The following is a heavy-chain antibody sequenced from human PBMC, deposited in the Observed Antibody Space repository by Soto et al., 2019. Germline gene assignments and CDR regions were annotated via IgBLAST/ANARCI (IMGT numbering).Heavy chain of an antibody. D-gene: IGHD3-10*01. CDR3: GTRPGGGGY. Sequence: EVQLVESGGGLIQPGGSLRLSCAVSGFTVSNNYMSWVRQAPGKGLEGVSVIYSGGYTAYGDSVKGRFTISRDNSKNTLYLKMNARGADAAAVFFCGTRPGGGGYWGQGTLVTVSS. J-gene: IGHJ4*02. CDR2: IYSGGYT. CDR1: GFTVSNNY. V-gene: IGHV3-53*01.